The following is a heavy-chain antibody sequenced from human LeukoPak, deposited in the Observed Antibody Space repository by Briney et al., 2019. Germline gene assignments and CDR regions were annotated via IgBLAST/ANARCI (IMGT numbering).Heavy chain of an antibody. CDR1: GFTFDDYA. CDR3: AKVVGSGYDYVTDAFDI. Sequence: PGGSLRLSCAASGFTFDDYAMHWVRQAPGKGLEWVSGISWNSGSIGYADSVKGRFTISRDNAQNSLYLQMNSLRAEDTALYYCAKVVGSGYDYVTDAFDIWGQATMVTVSS. J-gene: IGHJ3*02. D-gene: IGHD5-12*01. CDR2: ISWNSGSI. V-gene: IGHV3-9*01.